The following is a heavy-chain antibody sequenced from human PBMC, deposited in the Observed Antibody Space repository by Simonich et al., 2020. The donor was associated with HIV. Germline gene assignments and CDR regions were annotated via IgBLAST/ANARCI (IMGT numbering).Heavy chain of an antibody. D-gene: IGHD6-6*01. CDR2: VVPEDGET. Sequence: EVQLVQSGAEVKKPGATVKISCKLSGYTFIDYYMHWVQQAPGKGLGGLGIVVPEDGETINDEKVHGRVPITADSSTDTSYMELSSLRSEDTAVYYCATIPEYASSTGPQVYFDYWGQGTLVTVSS. V-gene: IGHV1-69-2*01. CDR1: GYTFIDYY. J-gene: IGHJ4*02. CDR3: ATIPEYASSTGPQVYFDY.